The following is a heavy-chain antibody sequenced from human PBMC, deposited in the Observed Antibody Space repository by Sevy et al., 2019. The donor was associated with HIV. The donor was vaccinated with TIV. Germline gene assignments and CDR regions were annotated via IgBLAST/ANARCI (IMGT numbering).Heavy chain of an antibody. D-gene: IGHD6-19*01. Sequence: SETLSLTCTVSGGSISVYYWTWIRQPPGKGLEWIGYIYYSGSTNYNPSLKSRVTISVDTSKNQLSLKLNSVNTADTAGYYCARDRGSGGSKGDNWFDPWGQGTLVTVSS. CDR1: GGSISVYY. V-gene: IGHV4-59*01. CDR3: ARDRGSGGSKGDNWFDP. J-gene: IGHJ5*02. CDR2: IYYSGST.